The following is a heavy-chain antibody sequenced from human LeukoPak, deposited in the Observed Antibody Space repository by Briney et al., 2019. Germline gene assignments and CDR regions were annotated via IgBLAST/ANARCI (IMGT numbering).Heavy chain of an antibody. Sequence: SETLSLTCTVSGGSISSSSYYWGWIRQPPGKGLEWIGSIYYSGGTYYNPSLKSRVTISVDTSKNQFSLKLSSVTAADTAVYYCARGAYDYVWGSYRYYYYMDVWGKGTTVTVSS. J-gene: IGHJ6*03. D-gene: IGHD3-16*02. V-gene: IGHV4-39*07. CDR2: IYYSGGT. CDR1: GGSISSSSYY. CDR3: ARGAYDYVWGSYRYYYYMDV.